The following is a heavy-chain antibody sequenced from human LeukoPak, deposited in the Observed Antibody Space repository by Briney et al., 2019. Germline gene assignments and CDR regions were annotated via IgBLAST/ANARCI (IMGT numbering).Heavy chain of an antibody. CDR2: IYYSGST. Sequence: PSETLSLTCTVSGGSVSNYYWSWIRQPPGKGLEWIGYIYYSGSTNYNPSLKSRVTISVDTSKNQSSLKLSSVTAADTAVYYCARGGHSSIDYWGQGTLVTVSS. CDR3: ARGGHSSIDY. D-gene: IGHD6-13*01. J-gene: IGHJ4*02. CDR1: GGSVSNYY. V-gene: IGHV4-59*08.